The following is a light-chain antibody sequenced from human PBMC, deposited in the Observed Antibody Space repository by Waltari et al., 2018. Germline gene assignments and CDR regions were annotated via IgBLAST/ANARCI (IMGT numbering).Light chain of an antibody. J-gene: IGLJ1*01. CDR1: RSDVGTHNY. V-gene: IGLV2-14*03. Sequence: QSALPQHASVSGSPGQSITISCTGTRSDVGTHNYVSWYQQRPGKAPDLIIFDVSNRPSGVSIRFSGSKSGNTASLTISGLQAEDEADYYCNSYTNSGTYVFGSGTKVTVL. CDR3: NSYTNSGTYV. CDR2: DVS.